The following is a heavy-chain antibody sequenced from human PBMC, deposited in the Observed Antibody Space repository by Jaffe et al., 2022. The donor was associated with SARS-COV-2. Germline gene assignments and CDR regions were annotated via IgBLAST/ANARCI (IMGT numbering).Heavy chain of an antibody. CDR2: VYYSGRT. D-gene: IGHD6-19*01. CDR3: ARDRLAVAGNYYYYGLDV. CDR1: AGSISSNY. J-gene: IGHJ6*02. Sequence: QVQLQESGPGLVKPSETLSLTCTVSAGSISSNYWSWIRQPPGKGLEWIGYVYYSGRTNYNPSLKSRVTMSVDTSKNQFSLKLTSVTAADTAVYYCARDRLAVAGNYYYYGLDVWGQGTTVTVSS. V-gene: IGHV4-59*01.